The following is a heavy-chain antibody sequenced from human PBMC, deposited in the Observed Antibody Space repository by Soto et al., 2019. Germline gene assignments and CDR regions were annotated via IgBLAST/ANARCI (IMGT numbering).Heavy chain of an antibody. D-gene: IGHD6-19*01. CDR1: GYTFTSYG. CDR3: AREPVAGIWFDP. Sequence: QVQLVQSGAEVKKPGASVKVSWKASGYTFTSYGISWVRQAPGQGLEWMGWINPYNGNTNYAQQLQGRVTMNTDTATSTADMVLRSLRSDDTGVYYCAREPVAGIWFDPWGQGTLVTVSS. CDR2: INPYNGNT. V-gene: IGHV1-18*01. J-gene: IGHJ5*02.